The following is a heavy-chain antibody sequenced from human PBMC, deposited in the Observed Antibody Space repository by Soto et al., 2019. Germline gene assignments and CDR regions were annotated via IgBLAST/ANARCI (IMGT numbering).Heavy chain of an antibody. CDR2: IIPIFGTA. CDR1: GGTFSSYD. D-gene: IGHD1-7*01. Sequence: QVQLVESGAEVKKPGSSVKVSCKASGGTFSSYDISWVRQAPGQGLEWMGGIIPIFGTANYEQKFQGRVTITADESTSTAYMELRSLRSEDTAVYYCARKNWNYGTFDSWGQGTMFTVSS. J-gene: IGHJ3*02. CDR3: ARKNWNYGTFDS. V-gene: IGHV1-69*01.